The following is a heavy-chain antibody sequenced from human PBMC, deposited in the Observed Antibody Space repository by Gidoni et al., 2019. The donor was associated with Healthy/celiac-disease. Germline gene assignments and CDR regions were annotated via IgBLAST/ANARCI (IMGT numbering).Heavy chain of an antibody. CDR1: GFTFRSYS. J-gene: IGHJ6*02. CDR3: ARDGLRGMIVGSITGYYGMDV. V-gene: IGHV3-48*02. D-gene: IGHD3-22*01. CDR2: ISSSSSTI. Sequence: EVQLVESGGGLVQPGGSLRLDCAASGFTFRSYSMNWVRQAPGKGLEWVSYISSSSSTIYYADSVKGRFTISRDNAKNSLYLQMNSLRDEDTAVYYCARDGLRGMIVGSITGYYGMDVWGQGTTVTVSS.